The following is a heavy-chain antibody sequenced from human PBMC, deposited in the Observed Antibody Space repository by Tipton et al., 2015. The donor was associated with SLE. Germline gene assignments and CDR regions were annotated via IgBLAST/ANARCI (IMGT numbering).Heavy chain of an antibody. D-gene: IGHD3-10*01. V-gene: IGHV3-21*03. CDR2: ISSTGFYI. Sequence: SLRLSCTASGITFSYYNMNWVRQAPGEGLEWVASISSTGFYIYKADSLKGRFTISRDNAQNSLYLQMNSLRAEDTAVYYCARDRGPEGAGWYFDLWGRGTLGTVTS. J-gene: IGHJ2*01. CDR3: ARDRGPEGAGWYFDL. CDR1: GITFSYYN.